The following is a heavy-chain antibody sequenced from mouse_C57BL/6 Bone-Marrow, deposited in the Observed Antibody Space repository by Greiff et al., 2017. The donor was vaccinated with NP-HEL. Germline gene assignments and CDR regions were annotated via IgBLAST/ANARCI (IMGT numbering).Heavy chain of an antibody. CDR2: INPNNGGT. CDR1: GYTFTDYN. CDR3: ARSDGSSPYYYAMDY. Sequence: EVKLQESGPELVKPGASVKMSCKASGYTFTDYNMHWVKQSHGKSLEWIGYINPNNGGTSYNQKFKGKATLTVNKSSSTAYMELRSLTSEDSAVYYCARSDGSSPYYYAMDYWGQGTSVTVSS. J-gene: IGHJ4*01. D-gene: IGHD1-1*01. V-gene: IGHV1-22*01.